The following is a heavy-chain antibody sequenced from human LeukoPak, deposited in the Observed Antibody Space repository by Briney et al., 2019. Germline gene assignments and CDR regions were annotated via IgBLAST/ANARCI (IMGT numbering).Heavy chain of an antibody. J-gene: IGHJ6*02. D-gene: IGHD3-10*01. CDR3: ARGKLWFGELLTPYYYYGMDV. V-gene: IGHV4-34*01. CDR2: INHSGST. CDR1: GGSFSGYY. Sequence: SETLSLTCAVYGGSFSGYYWSWIRQPPGKGLEWIGEINHSGSTNYNPSLKSRVTISVDTSKNQFSLKLSSVTAADTAVYYCARGKLWFGELLTPYYYYGMDVWGQGTTVTVSS.